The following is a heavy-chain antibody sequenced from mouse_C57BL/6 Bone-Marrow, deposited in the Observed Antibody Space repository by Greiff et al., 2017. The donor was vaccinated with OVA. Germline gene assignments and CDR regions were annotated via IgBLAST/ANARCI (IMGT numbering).Heavy chain of an antibody. D-gene: IGHD1-1*01. V-gene: IGHV1-18*01. Sequence: EVQLQQSGPELVKPGASVKIPCKASGYTFTDYNMDWVKQSHGKSLEWIGDINPNNGGTIYNQKFKGKAKLTVDKSSSTAYMELRSLTSEDTAVYYCARETYYYGSSYGFAYWGQGTLVTVSA. J-gene: IGHJ3*01. CDR3: ARETYYYGSSYGFAY. CDR1: GYTFTDYN. CDR2: INPNNGGT.